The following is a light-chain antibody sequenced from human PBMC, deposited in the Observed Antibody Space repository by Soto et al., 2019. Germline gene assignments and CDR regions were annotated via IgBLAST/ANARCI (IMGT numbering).Light chain of an antibody. CDR1: SSDVGTYNF. J-gene: IGLJ2*01. CDR3: SSYTTSYTLV. V-gene: IGLV2-14*03. Sequence: QSALTQPASVSGSLGQSITISFTGTSSDVGTYNFVSWHQQLPGKAPKLLISDVSNRPSGVSNRFSGSKSGNTASLTISGLQAEDEADYYCSSYTTSYTLVFGGGTKLTVL. CDR2: DVS.